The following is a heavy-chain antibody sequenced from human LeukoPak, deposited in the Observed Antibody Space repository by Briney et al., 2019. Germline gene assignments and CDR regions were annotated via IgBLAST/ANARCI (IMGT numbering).Heavy chain of an antibody. D-gene: IGHD1-26*01. V-gene: IGHV1-18*01. CDR2: ISAYNGNT. J-gene: IGHJ4*02. CDR3: ARGLGGSGSYFLTFDY. CDR1: GYTFTSYS. Sequence: ASVKVSCKASGYTFTSYSINWVRQAPGQGLEWMGWISAYNGNTKYAQKLQGRVTMTTDTSTSTAYMELRSLRTDDTAVYYCARGLGGSGSYFLTFDYWGQGTLVTVSS.